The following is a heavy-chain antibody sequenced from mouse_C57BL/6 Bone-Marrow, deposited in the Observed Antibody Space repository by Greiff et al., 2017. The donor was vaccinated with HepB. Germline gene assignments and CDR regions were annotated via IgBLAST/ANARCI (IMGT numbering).Heavy chain of an antibody. D-gene: IGHD1-1*01. CDR3: ARGSTAWFAY. CDR2: IDPSDSET. Sequence: VQLQQPGAELVRPGSSVKLSCKASGYTFTSYWMHWVKQRPIQGLEWIGNIDPSDSETHYNQKFKDKATLTVDKSSSTACMQLSSLTSEDSAVYYCARGSTAWFAYWGQGTLVTVSA. CDR1: GYTFTSYW. V-gene: IGHV1-52*01. J-gene: IGHJ3*01.